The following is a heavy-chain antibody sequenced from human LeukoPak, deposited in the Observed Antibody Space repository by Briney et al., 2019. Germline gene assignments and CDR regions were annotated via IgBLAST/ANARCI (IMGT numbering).Heavy chain of an antibody. CDR3: AKYYDFWSGYSPDAFDI. CDR2: ISSSSSYI. D-gene: IGHD3-3*01. V-gene: IGHV3-21*01. CDR1: GFTFSSYS. J-gene: IGHJ3*02. Sequence: GGSLRLSCAASGFTFSSYSMKWVRQAPGKGLEWVSSISSSSSYIYYADSVKGRFTISRDNAKNSLYLQMSSLRAEDTAVYYCAKYYDFWSGYSPDAFDIWGQGTMVTVSS.